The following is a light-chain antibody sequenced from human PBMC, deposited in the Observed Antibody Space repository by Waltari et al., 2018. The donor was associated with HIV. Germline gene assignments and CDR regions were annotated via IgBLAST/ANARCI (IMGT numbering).Light chain of an antibody. CDR3: SSYSRGALL. CDR1: TNDIGSYNY. Sequence: QSVLTQPASVSGSPGQSLTLSCTGTTNDIGSYNYVSLYQQSPDKAPKLIIYEVSNRPSWVSSRFSGSKSGNTASLTISGLQAEDEAYYHCSSYSRGALLFGGGTKVTVL. J-gene: IGLJ2*01. V-gene: IGLV2-14*01. CDR2: EVS.